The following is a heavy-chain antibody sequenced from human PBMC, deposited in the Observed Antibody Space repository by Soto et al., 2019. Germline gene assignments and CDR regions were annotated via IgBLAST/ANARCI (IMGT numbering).Heavy chain of an antibody. CDR1: GFTFSTFA. J-gene: IGHJ4*02. D-gene: IGHD3-22*01. V-gene: IGHV3-30-3*01. Sequence: PGGSLRLSCAASGFTFSTFAMHWVRQAPGKGLEWVAIILHDGNNKYYADSVKGRFTISRDNAKNSLYLQMNSLRAEDTAVYYCARDYYYDSSGYYAGFDYWGQGTLVTVSS. CDR2: ILHDGNNK. CDR3: ARDYYYDSSGYYAGFDY.